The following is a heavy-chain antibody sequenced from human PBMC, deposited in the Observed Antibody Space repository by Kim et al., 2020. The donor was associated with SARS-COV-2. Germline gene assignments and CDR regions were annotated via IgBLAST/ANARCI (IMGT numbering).Heavy chain of an antibody. J-gene: IGHJ5*02. D-gene: IGHD3-10*01. Sequence: GGSLRLSCAASGFTFSSYWMSWVRQAPGKGLEWVANIKQDGSEKYYVDSVKGRFTISRDNAKNSLYLQMNSLRAEDTAVYYCARDVRYITMVRGVIITGNWFDPWGKGTLVTVSS. V-gene: IGHV3-7*03. CDR2: IKQDGSEK. CDR3: ARDVRYITMVRGVIITGNWFDP. CDR1: GFTFSSYW.